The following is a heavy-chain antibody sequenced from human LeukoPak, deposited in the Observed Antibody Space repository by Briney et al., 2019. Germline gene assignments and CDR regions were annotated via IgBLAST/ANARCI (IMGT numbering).Heavy chain of an antibody. CDR3: ARVGDGYSVNYFDY. CDR1: GFTFSNYN. V-gene: IGHV3-48*02. CDR2: ISSTSSTV. D-gene: IGHD5-24*01. Sequence: PVGSLRLACAASGFTFSNYNMNWVRQAPGKRLEWVSYISSTSSTVYYADSVKGRFTVSRDNAKNSLYLQMNSLRDEDTAMFYCARVGDGYSVNYFDYWGQGTLVTVSS. J-gene: IGHJ4*02.